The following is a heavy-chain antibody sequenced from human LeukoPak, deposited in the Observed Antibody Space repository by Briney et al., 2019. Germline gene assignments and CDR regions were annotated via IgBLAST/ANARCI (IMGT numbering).Heavy chain of an antibody. CDR2: ISAYNGYT. J-gene: IGHJ4*02. D-gene: IGHD1-26*01. CDR3: ARVGGNYEGLIDY. Sequence: GASVKVSCKASGYTFTNFPIGWVRQAPGQGLEWMGWISAYNGYTKYAPSLQGRVTMTTDTSTSTAYMPLRSLRSDDTALYYCARVGGNYEGLIDYWGQGTLVTVSS. V-gene: IGHV1-18*01. CDR1: GYTFTNFP.